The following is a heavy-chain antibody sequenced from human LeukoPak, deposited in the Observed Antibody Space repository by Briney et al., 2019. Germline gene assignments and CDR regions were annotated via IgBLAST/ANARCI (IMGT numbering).Heavy chain of an antibody. Sequence: GGSLRLSCAASGFTFSSHWMSWVRQAPRKGLEWLANIKEDGSEKYYVDSVKGRFTISRDNAKNSLFLQMNSLRAEDTAVYYCAELGITMIGGVWGKGTTVTISS. J-gene: IGHJ6*04. D-gene: IGHD3-10*02. CDR3: AELGITMIGGV. CDR2: IKEDGSEK. CDR1: GFTFSSHW. V-gene: IGHV3-7*01.